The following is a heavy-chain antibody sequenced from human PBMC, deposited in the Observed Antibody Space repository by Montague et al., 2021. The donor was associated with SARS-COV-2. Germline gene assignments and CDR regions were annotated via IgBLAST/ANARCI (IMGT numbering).Heavy chain of an antibody. V-gene: IGHV3-30-3*01. CDR1: GFTFSDYA. CDR3: VRSQYYHGSSGYYDVSSGGLRR. Sequence: SLRLSCAASGFTFSDYALHWVRQAPGKGLEWVSVISSDGSNTYYADSMKGRFSISRDNSKNTLYLQMNSLRLEDTAVYYCVRSQYYHGSSGYYDVSSGGLRRRGQGTLVTVSS. D-gene: IGHD3-22*01. J-gene: IGHJ1*01. CDR2: ISSDGSNT.